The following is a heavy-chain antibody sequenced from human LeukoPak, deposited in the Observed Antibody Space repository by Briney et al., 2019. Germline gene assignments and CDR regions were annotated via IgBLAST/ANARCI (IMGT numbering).Heavy chain of an antibody. CDR1: GFTVSSNY. V-gene: IGHV3-53*01. CDR3: ARDWYNWNNAFDI. Sequence: GGSLRLSCAASGFTVSSNYMSWVRQAPGKGLEWVSVIYSGGSTYYADSVKGRFTISRDNSKNTLYLQMNSLRAEDTAVYYCARDWYNWNNAFDIWGQGTMVTVSS. CDR2: IYSGGST. D-gene: IGHD1/OR15-1a*01. J-gene: IGHJ3*02.